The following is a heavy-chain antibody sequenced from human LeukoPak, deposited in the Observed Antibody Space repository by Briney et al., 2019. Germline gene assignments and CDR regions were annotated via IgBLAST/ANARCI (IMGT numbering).Heavy chain of an antibody. CDR2: IYYSGST. Sequence: SETLSLTCTVSGDSISSSSYYWGWIRQPPGKGLEWIGSIYYSGSTYYNPSLKSRVTISVDTSKNQFSLKLSSVTAADTAVYYCARDRGGSFIFDYWGQGTLVTVSS. D-gene: IGHD2-15*01. V-gene: IGHV4-39*07. CDR1: GDSISSSSYY. CDR3: ARDRGGSFIFDY. J-gene: IGHJ4*02.